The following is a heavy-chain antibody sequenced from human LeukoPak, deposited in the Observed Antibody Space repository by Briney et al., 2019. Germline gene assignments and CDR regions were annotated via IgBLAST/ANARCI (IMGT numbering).Heavy chain of an antibody. V-gene: IGHV4-34*01. J-gene: IGHJ3*02. CDR1: GVSFSGYY. CDR3: ARGPYCSAGSCYQQI. D-gene: IGHD2-15*01. Sequence: SETLSLTCAVYGVSFSGYYWSWIRQPPGKGLEWIGEINHSGSTKYNPSLKSRVTISVDTSKNQFSLKLSSVTAADTAVYYCARGPYCSAGSCYQQIWGQGTMVTVPS. CDR2: INHSGST.